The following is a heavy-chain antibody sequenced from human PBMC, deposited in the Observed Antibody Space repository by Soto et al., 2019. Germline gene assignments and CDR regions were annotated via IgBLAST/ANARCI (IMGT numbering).Heavy chain of an antibody. CDR2: ISYDGSNE. CDR1: GFTFRSYA. D-gene: IGHD2-2*02. Sequence: QLQLVESGGGVVQPGRSLRLSCAASGFTFRSYAMHWVRQAPGKGLEWVAVISYDGSNEYYADSVKGRFTISRDNSKNTLYLQMNRLRAEDTAVFYCARDPDRRGTIQSCYYGMDVWGQGTTVTVSS. V-gene: IGHV3-30-3*01. J-gene: IGHJ6*02. CDR3: ARDPDRRGTIQSCYYGMDV.